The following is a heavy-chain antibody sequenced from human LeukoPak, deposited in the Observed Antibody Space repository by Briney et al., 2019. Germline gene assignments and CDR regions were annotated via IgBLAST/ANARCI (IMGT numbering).Heavy chain of an antibody. CDR1: GGSISSYY. CDR2: IYYSGST. D-gene: IGHD2-2*01. CDR3: ARQDIVVVPAAIRGRYAAFDI. Sequence: PSETLSLTCTVSGGSISSYYWSWIRQPPGKGLEWIGYIYYSGSTNYNPSLKSRVTISVDTSKNQFSLKLSSVTAADTAVYYCARQDIVVVPAAIRGRYAAFDIWGQGTMVTVSS. J-gene: IGHJ3*02. V-gene: IGHV4-59*08.